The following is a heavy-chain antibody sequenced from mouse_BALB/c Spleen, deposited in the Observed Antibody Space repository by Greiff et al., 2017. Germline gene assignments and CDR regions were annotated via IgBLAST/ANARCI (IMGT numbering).Heavy chain of an antibody. D-gene: IGHD2-4*01. CDR3: TREDYDYDGSFAY. J-gene: IGHJ3*01. CDR1: GFTFSSYT. V-gene: IGHV5-6-4*01. Sequence: EVQWVESGGGLVKPGGSLKLSCAASGFTFSSYTMSWVRQTPEKRLEWVATISSGGSYTYYPDSVKGRFTISRDNAKNTLYLQMSSLKSEDTAMYYCTREDYDYDGSFAYWGQGTLVTVSA. CDR2: ISSGGSYT.